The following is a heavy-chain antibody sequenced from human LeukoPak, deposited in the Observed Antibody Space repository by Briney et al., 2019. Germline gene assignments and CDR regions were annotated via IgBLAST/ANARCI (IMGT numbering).Heavy chain of an antibody. CDR1: GGSISSCY. V-gene: IGHV4-59*01. J-gene: IGHJ4*02. CDR2: ISYSGST. D-gene: IGHD5-12*01. Sequence: SETLSLSCTVSGGSISSCYWNWIRQPPGKGLEWIGYISYSGSTNYNPSLKSRVTISLGTSKNQFSLKVRSVTAADTAVYYCARGFDSKSTYFDYWGQGTLVTVSS. CDR3: ARGFDSKSTYFDY.